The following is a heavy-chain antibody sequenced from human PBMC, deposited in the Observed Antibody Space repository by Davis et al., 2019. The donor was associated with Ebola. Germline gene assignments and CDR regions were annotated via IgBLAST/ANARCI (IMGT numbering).Heavy chain of an antibody. CDR1: GGTFSSYA. V-gene: IGHV1-69*13. Sequence: SVKVSCKASGGTFSSYAISWVRQAPGQGLEWMGGIIPIFGTANYAQKFQGRVTITADESTSTAYMELSSLRSEDTAVYYCAPHYYDSSGSDFDYWGQGTLVTVSS. J-gene: IGHJ4*02. CDR2: IIPIFGTA. D-gene: IGHD3-22*01. CDR3: APHYYDSSGSDFDY.